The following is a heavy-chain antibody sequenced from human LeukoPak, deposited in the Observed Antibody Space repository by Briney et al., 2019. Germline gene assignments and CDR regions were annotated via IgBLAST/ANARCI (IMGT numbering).Heavy chain of an antibody. CDR3: ARTSRSEYYFDY. CDR2: IDWDDDK. Sequence: SGPTLVNPTLTLTLTCTFSGFSLSTSGMCVSWVRQPPGKALEWLALIDWDDDKYYSTSLKTRLTISKDTSKNQVVLTMTNMDPVDTATYYCARTSRSEYYFDYWGQGTLVTVSS. J-gene: IGHJ4*02. V-gene: IGHV2-70*20. CDR1: GFSLSTSGMC.